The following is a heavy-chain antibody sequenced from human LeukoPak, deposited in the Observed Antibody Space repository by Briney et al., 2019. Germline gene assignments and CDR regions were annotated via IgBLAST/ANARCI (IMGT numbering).Heavy chain of an antibody. D-gene: IGHD3-22*01. J-gene: IGHJ4*02. V-gene: IGHV3-30-3*01. CDR3: ARASAVVVITSPFDY. CDR1: GFTFSSYA. CDR2: ISYDGSNK. Sequence: GGSLRLSCAASGFTFSSYAMHWVRQAPGKGLEWVAVISYDGSNKYYADSVKGRFTISRDNSKNTLYLQMNSLRAEDTAVYYCARASAVVVITSPFDYWGQGTLVTVSS.